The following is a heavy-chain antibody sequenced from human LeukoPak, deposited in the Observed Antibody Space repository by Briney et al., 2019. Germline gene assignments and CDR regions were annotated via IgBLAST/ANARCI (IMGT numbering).Heavy chain of an antibody. V-gene: IGHV3-23*01. D-gene: IGHD6-13*01. CDR2: ISGSGGST. Sequence: GGSLRLSCAASGFTFSSYAMSWVRQAPGKGLEWVSAISGSGGSTYYADSVKGRFTISRDNSKNTLYLQMNSLRAEDTAVYYCARSGASAAAYIWDAFGIWGQGTMVTVSS. CDR1: GFTFSSYA. J-gene: IGHJ3*02. CDR3: ARSGASAAAYIWDAFGI.